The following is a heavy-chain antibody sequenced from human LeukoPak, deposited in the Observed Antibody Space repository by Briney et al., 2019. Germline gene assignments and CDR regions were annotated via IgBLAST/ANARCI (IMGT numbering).Heavy chain of an antibody. CDR3: ARQGLVGAGWFDP. J-gene: IGHJ5*02. Sequence: SETQSLTCAVYGGSFSGYYWSWIRQPPGKGLEWIGEINHSGSTNYNPSLKSRVTISVDTSKNQFSLKLSSVTAADTAVYYCARQGLVGAGWFDPWGQGTLVTVSS. D-gene: IGHD1-26*01. V-gene: IGHV4-34*01. CDR2: INHSGST. CDR1: GGSFSGYY.